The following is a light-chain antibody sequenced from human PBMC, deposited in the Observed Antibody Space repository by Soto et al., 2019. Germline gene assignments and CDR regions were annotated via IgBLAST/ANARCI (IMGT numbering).Light chain of an antibody. CDR3: QQYNSFSPT. V-gene: IGKV1-5*01. CDR1: QSISSW. J-gene: IGKJ1*01. Sequence: DIQMTQSPSTLSASVGDGVTITCRASQSISSWLAWYQQKPGKAPKLLIYDASSLESGVPSRFSGSGSGTEFTLTISSLQPDDFATYYCQQYNSFSPTFGPGTKVEIK. CDR2: DAS.